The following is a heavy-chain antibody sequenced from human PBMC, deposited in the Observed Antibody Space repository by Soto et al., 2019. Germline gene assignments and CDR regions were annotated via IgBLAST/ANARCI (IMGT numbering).Heavy chain of an antibody. D-gene: IGHD2-15*01. CDR1: GESVSSGFYY. CDR2: ILSSGRS. V-gene: IGHV4-61*01. CDR3: ARVVRCTRSGCYYLAMDV. Sequence: SETLSLTCTVSGESVSSGFYYWNWIRQAPGKGLGWIGSILSSGRSNYNPSLKSRVSMSVDTSKNQFSLRLTSVGAADSAIYYCARVVRCTRSGCYYLAMDVWGQGTTVTVSS. J-gene: IGHJ6*02.